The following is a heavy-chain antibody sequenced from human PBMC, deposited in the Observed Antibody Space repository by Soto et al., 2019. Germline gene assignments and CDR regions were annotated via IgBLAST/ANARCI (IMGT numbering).Heavy chain of an antibody. CDR2: IYWDDDK. J-gene: IGHJ3*02. CDR3: AHLYCSGGSCYHDAFDI. Sequence: QITLKESGPTLVKPTQPLTLTCTFSGFSLSTSGVGVGWIRQPPGKALEWLALIYWDDDKRYSPSLKSRLTITKDTSKNQVVLTMTNMDPVDTATYYCAHLYCSGGSCYHDAFDIWGQGTMVTVSS. CDR1: GFSLSTSGVG. D-gene: IGHD2-15*01. V-gene: IGHV2-5*02.